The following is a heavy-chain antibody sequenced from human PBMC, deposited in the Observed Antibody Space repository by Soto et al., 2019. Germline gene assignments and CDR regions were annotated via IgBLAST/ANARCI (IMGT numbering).Heavy chain of an antibody. CDR1: GFTFSSYG. Sequence: GGSLRLSCAASGFTFSSYGMHWVRQAPGKGLEWVAVISYDGSNKYYADSVKGRFTISRDNSKNTLYLQMNSLRAEDTAVYYCAKDPGPDRYGDYVYYYYMDVWGKGTTVTVSS. CDR3: AKDPGPDRYGDYVYYYYMDV. D-gene: IGHD4-17*01. V-gene: IGHV3-30*18. CDR2: ISYDGSNK. J-gene: IGHJ6*03.